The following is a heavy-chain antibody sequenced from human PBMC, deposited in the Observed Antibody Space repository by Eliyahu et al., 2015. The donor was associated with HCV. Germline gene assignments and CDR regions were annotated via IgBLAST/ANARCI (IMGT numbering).Heavy chain of an antibody. D-gene: IGHD3-3*01. V-gene: IGHV3-7*03. Sequence: EVQVEESGGASVQPGGSLRLSCRASGFTYXAFTMSWVRQVPGKGPEFVANIKEDENERXYLESVRGRFTISRDNAKNSVYLQMDRVTVEDTAVYYCARELSWSGRDSWGQGTLVTVSS. CDR2: IKEDENER. J-gene: IGHJ5*01. CDR3: ARELSWSGRDS. CDR1: GFTYXAFT.